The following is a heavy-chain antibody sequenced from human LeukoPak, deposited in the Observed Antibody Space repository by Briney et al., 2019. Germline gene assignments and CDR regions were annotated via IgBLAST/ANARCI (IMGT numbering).Heavy chain of an antibody. Sequence: QTGGSLRLSCAASGFTFSSYAMSWVRQAPGKGLEWVSAISGSGGSTYYADSVKGRFTISRDNSKNTLYLQMNSLRAEDTAVYYCAKDGLGYCSGGSCHLLNYWGQGTLVTVSS. CDR1: GFTFSSYA. D-gene: IGHD2-15*01. J-gene: IGHJ4*02. CDR3: AKDGLGYCSGGSCHLLNY. V-gene: IGHV3-23*01. CDR2: ISGSGGST.